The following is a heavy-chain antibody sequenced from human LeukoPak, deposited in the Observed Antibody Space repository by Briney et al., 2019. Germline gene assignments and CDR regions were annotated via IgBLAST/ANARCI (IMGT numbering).Heavy chain of an antibody. V-gene: IGHV3-64*01. Sequence: PGGSLRLSCAASGFTFSSYAMHWVRQAPGKGLEYVSAISSNGGSTYYANSVKGRFTISRDNSKNTLYLQMGSLRAEDMAVYYCATLFQWELRVYDAFDIWGQGTMVTVSS. CDR1: GFTFSSYA. D-gene: IGHD1-26*01. CDR3: ATLFQWELRVYDAFDI. CDR2: ISSNGGST. J-gene: IGHJ3*02.